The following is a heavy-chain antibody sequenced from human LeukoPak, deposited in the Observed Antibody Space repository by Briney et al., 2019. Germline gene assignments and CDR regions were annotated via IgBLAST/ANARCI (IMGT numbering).Heavy chain of an antibody. CDR2: MYASGIT. CDR3: AREGGPYSSTLRGC. CDR1: GFTVSGDY. V-gene: IGHV3-53*01. J-gene: IGHJ4*02. Sequence: GGSLLLSCVVPGFTVSGDYMSWVRQAPGKGLEWVSTMYASGITDYADSVKGQFTFSRDNPKNTRYLQMSSLRVEDTAVVYCAREGGPYSSTLRGCWGQGTLVTVSS. D-gene: IGHD6-19*01.